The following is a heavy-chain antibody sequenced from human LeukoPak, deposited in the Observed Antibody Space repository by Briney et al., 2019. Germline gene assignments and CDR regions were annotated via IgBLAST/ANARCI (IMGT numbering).Heavy chain of an antibody. Sequence: SETLSLTCTVSGGSISSGDYYWSWIRQPPGKGLEWIGYIYYSGSTYYNPSLKSRVTISVDTSKSQFSLKLSSVTAADTAVYYCARVSSRWLQDYYFDYWGQGTLVTVSS. CDR1: GGSISSGDYY. J-gene: IGHJ4*02. V-gene: IGHV4-30-4*01. CDR2: IYYSGST. D-gene: IGHD5-24*01. CDR3: ARVSSRWLQDYYFDY.